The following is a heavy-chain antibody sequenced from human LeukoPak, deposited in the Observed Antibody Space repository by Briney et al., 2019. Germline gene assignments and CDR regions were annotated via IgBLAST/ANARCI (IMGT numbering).Heavy chain of an antibody. D-gene: IGHD3-10*01. CDR1: GYTFTDYY. CDR3: ARELYGRFDP. V-gene: IGHV1-2*02. Sequence: ASVKVSCKTSGYTFTDYYIQWVRQAPGRGLEWMGWIHPNSGDTYHAQNFQGRARVTMTRDTSINTAYMELSRLRSDDTALYYCARELYGRFDPWGQGTLVTVSS. CDR2: IHPNSGDT. J-gene: IGHJ5*02.